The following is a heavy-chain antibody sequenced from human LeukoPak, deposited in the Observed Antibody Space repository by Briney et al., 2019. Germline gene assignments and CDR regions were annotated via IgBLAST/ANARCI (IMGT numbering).Heavy chain of an antibody. CDR3: ARDRGSYGIDF. D-gene: IGHD5-18*01. V-gene: IGHV4-59*11. CDR2: IYHSGRT. CDR1: GGSITDHY. Sequence: SETLSLTCSVSGGSITDHYWSWIRQPPGKELEYIGYIYHSGRTYYNPSLQSRVTISIDTSRNQFSLRLTFVTAADTAVYFRARDRGSYGIDFWGQGTPVTVSS. J-gene: IGHJ4*02.